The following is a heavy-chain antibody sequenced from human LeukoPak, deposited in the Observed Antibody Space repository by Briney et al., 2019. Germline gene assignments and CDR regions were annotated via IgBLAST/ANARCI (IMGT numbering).Heavy chain of an antibody. J-gene: IGHJ1*01. CDR1: GFTFSSYA. CDR2: ISYDGSNK. Sequence: GGSLRLSCAASGFTFSSYAMHWVRQAPGKGLEWVAVISYDGSNKYYADSVKGRFTISRDNSKNTLYLQMNSLRAEDTAVYYCARDPFTAAAAPPTFQHWGQGTLVTVSS. CDR3: ARDPFTAAAAPPTFQH. V-gene: IGHV3-30-3*01. D-gene: IGHD6-13*01.